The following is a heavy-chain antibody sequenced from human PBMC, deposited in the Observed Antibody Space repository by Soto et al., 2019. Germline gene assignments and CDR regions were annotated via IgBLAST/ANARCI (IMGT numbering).Heavy chain of an antibody. CDR1: GGSISSGDYY. CDR3: AREGRATMIGFLVNYYGMDV. CDR2: IYYSGST. V-gene: IGHV4-30-4*01. J-gene: IGHJ6*02. D-gene: IGHD3-22*01. Sequence: SETLSLTCTVSGGSISSGDYYWSWIRQPPGKGLEWIGYIYYSGSTYYNPSLKSRVTISVDTSKNQFSLKLSSVTAADTAVYYCAREGRATMIGFLVNYYGMDVWGQGTTVTVSS.